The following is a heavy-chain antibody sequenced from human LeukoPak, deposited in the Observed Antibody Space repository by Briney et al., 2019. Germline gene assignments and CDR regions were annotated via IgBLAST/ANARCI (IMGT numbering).Heavy chain of an antibody. CDR1: GFTFSSYW. V-gene: IGHV3-7*01. J-gene: IGHJ4*02. D-gene: IGHD3-22*01. CDR3: ARDSENYYDSSGYYYLSDY. Sequence: PGGSLRLSCAASGFTFSSYWMSWVRQAPGKGLEWVANIKQDGSEKYYVDSVKGRFTISRDNAKNSLYLQMNSLRAEDTAVYYCARDSENYYDSSGYYYLSDYWGQGTLVTVSS. CDR2: IKQDGSEK.